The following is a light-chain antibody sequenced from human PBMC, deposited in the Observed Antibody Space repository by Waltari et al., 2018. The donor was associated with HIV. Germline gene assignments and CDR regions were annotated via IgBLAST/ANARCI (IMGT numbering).Light chain of an antibody. V-gene: IGLV1-47*01. CDR2: RDH. J-gene: IGLJ2*01. Sequence: QSVVTQSPSASGTPGQSVTISWSGSSSNIGSNKVFWYRHRPGTAPKLLIYRDHQRPSGVPDRLSGAMSGTSASLAISGLRSEDEAVYYCVVWDDSLSGVVFGGGTSLTVL. CDR3: VVWDDSLSGVV. CDR1: SSNIGSNK.